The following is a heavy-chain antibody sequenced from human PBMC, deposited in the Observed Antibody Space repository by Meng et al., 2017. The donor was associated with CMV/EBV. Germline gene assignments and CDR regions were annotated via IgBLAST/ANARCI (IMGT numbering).Heavy chain of an antibody. CDR3: ARVGGGVVPAAIVTTNYYYYGMDV. D-gene: IGHD2-2*01. CDR2: ISSSGSTI. V-gene: IGHV3-11*04. Sequence: GESLKISCAASGFTFSDYYMSWIRQAPGKGLEWVSYISSSGSTIYYADSVKGRFTISRDNAKNSQYLQMNSLRAEDTAVYYCARVGGGVVPAAIVTTNYYYYGMDVWGQGTTVTVSS. CDR1: GFTFSDYY. J-gene: IGHJ6*02.